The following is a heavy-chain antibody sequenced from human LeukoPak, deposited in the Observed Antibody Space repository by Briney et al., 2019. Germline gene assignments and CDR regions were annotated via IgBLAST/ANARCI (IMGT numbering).Heavy chain of an antibody. D-gene: IGHD4-17*01. CDR3: CTTTVTTLDYASDI. J-gene: IGHJ3*02. V-gene: IGHV3-15*01. Sequence: GGSLRLSCAASGFTFSNAWMSWVRQAPGKGLEWVGRIKSKTDGGTTDYAAPVTGRLTISRDDSKNTLSLQMNSLKTEDTAVYYCCTTTVTTLDYASDIWGQGTMVTVSS. CDR1: GFTFSNAW. CDR2: IKSKTDGGTT.